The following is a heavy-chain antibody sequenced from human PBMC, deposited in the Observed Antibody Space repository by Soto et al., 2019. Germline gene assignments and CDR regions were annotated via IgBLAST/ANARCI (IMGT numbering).Heavy chain of an antibody. CDR1: GFTFSSYW. Sequence: GGSLRLSCAASGFTFSSYWMSWVRQAPGKGLEWVANIKQDGSEKYYVDSVKGRFTISRDNAKNSLYLQMNSLRAEDTAVYYCARDTIGEYVWNYYYYMDVWGKGTTVTVSS. J-gene: IGHJ6*03. V-gene: IGHV3-7*01. CDR2: IKQDGSEK. CDR3: ARDTIGEYVWNYYYYMDV. D-gene: IGHD3-10*02.